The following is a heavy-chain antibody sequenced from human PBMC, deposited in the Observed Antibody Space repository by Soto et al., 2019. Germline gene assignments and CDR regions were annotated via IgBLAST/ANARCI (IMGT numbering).Heavy chain of an antibody. CDR3: VRASERNYYGSGEWWFDP. J-gene: IGHJ5*02. CDR1: GGSFSGYY. Sequence: SETLSLTCAVYGGSFSGYYWSWIRQPPGKGLEWIGEINHSGSTNYNPSLKSRITISIDTSKNQFSLKLSSVTAADTAVYYCVRASERNYYGSGEWWFDPWGQGTLVTVSS. V-gene: IGHV4-34*01. D-gene: IGHD3-10*01. CDR2: INHSGST.